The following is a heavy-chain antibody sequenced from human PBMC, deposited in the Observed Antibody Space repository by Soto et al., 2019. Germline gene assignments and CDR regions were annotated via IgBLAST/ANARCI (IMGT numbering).Heavy chain of an antibody. V-gene: IGHV1-69*19. Sequence: QLQLAQSGADVKKAGSSVKVSCKASGGTLSNSAFSWVRQAPGQGLEWMGGIIPVFGIVNYAQKFQDRVTITADASTSTAYMELRSLRSEDTAVYFCGTGRIVVVGSRAYYGIDVWGQGTTVTV. D-gene: IGHD3-22*01. CDR1: GGTLSNSA. J-gene: IGHJ6*02. CDR2: IIPVFGIV. CDR3: GTGRIVVVGSRAYYGIDV.